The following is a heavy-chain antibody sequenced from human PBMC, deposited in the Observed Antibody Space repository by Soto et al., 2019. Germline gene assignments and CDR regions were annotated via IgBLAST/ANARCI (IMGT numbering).Heavy chain of an antibody. J-gene: IGHJ6*02. V-gene: IGHV5-51*01. CDR3: ARQAAAGKYYYAMDV. CDR2: IYPGDSDT. CDR1: GYSFTSYW. D-gene: IGHD6-13*01. Sequence: GESLKISCKGSGYSFTSYWIGWVRQMPGKGLEGMVIIYPGDSDTRYSPSFQGQVTISADKSVNTTYLQWSSLKASDTAIYYCARQAAAGKYYYAMDVWGQGTTVTVSS.